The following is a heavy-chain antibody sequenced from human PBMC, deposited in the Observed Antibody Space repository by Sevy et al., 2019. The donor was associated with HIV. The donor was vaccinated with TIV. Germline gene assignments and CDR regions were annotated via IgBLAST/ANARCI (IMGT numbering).Heavy chain of an antibody. J-gene: IGHJ4*02. Sequence: GGSLRLSCAASEFTFSSYGMHWVRQAPGKGLEWVAVIWYDGSNKYYADSVKGRFTISRDNSKNTLYLQMNSLRAEDTAVYYCARSDYGDYRDFDYWGQGTLVTVSS. D-gene: IGHD4-17*01. CDR1: EFTFSSYG. V-gene: IGHV3-33*01. CDR2: IWYDGSNK. CDR3: ARSDYGDYRDFDY.